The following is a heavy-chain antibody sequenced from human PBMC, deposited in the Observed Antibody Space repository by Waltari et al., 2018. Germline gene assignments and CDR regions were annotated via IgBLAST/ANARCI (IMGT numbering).Heavy chain of an antibody. V-gene: IGHV4-38-2*01. CDR1: GYSISSGYY. CDR2: IYHSGRT. CDR3: ARGISGGSCSFDY. J-gene: IGHJ4*02. D-gene: IGHD2-15*01. Sequence: QVQLQESGPGLVKPSETLSLTCAVSGYSISSGYYWGWIRQPPGKGLEWIGSIYHSGRTYDNPSLKSRVTISVDTSKNQFSLKLSSVTAADTAVYYCARGISGGSCSFDYWGQGTLVTVSS.